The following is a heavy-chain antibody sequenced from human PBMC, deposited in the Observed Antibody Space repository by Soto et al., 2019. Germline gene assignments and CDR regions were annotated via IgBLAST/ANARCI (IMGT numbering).Heavy chain of an antibody. V-gene: IGHV3-23*01. J-gene: IGHJ4*02. Sequence: GGSLRLSCAASGFTFRSYAMTWVRQAPGKGLEWVSGISGSGGSTYNADSVKGRFTISRDNSKNTLYLQMNSLRAEDTAVYYCAKGSSDYDLWNGRWYYFDHWGQGTLVTVSS. CDR3: AKGSSDYDLWNGRWYYFDH. CDR1: GFTFRSYA. CDR2: ISGSGGST. D-gene: IGHD3-3*01.